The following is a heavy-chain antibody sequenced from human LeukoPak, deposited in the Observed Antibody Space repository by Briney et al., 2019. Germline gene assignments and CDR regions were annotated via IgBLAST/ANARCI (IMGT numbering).Heavy chain of an antibody. CDR2: ISYDGSNK. V-gene: IGHV3-30*04. CDR1: GFTFSSYA. Sequence: GGSLRLPCAASGFTFSSYAMHWVRQAPGKGLEWVAVISYDGSNKYYADSVKGRFTISRDNSKNTLYLQMNSLRAEDTAVYYCAREGYYYGSGKNWFDPWGQGTLVTVSS. CDR3: AREGYYYGSGKNWFDP. D-gene: IGHD3-10*01. J-gene: IGHJ5*02.